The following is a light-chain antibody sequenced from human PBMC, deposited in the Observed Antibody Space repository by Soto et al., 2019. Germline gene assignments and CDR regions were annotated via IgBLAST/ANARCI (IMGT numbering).Light chain of an antibody. Sequence: EIVLTQSPASLSLSPGERATLSCGASQDISSNLAWYQQKPGQTPRLLIHGASTRATGIPARFSGSGSGTRFTLTIASLQSEDFAVYYCQQYDNWPRTFGQGTKVDIK. J-gene: IGKJ1*01. CDR1: QDISSN. CDR3: QQYDNWPRT. V-gene: IGKV3-15*01. CDR2: GAS.